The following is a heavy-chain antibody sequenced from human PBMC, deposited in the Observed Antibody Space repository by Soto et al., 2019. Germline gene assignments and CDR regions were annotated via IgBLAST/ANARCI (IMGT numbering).Heavy chain of an antibody. V-gene: IGHV4-39*01. J-gene: IGHJ5*02. CDR1: GDSISSSSYY. Sequence: QLQLQESGPGLVKPSETLSLTCTVSGDSISSSSYYWGGIRQPPGKGLEWIGSIYYSGSTYYNPSLKSRVTISVDTSKNQFSLKLSSVTAADTAVYYCARRMVRGVIRWFDPWGQGTLVTVSS. CDR2: IYYSGST. CDR3: ARRMVRGVIRWFDP. D-gene: IGHD3-10*01.